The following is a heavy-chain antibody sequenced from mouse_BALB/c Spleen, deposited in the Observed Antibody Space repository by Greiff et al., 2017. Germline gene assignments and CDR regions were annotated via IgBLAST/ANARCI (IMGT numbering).Heavy chain of an antibody. CDR1: GFTFSSYG. J-gene: IGHJ4*01. V-gene: IGHV5-6*01. CDR2: ISSGGSYT. CDR3: ARPHGSSSLYAMDY. Sequence: EVKLMESGGDLVKPGGSLKLSCAASGFTFSSYGMSWVRQTPDKRLEWVATISSGGSYTYYPDSVKGRFTISRDNAKNTLYLQMSSLKSEDTAMYYCARPHGSSSLYAMDYWGQGTSVTVSS. D-gene: IGHD1-1*01.